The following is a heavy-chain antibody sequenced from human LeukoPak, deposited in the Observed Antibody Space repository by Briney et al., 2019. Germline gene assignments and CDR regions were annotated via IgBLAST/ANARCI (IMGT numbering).Heavy chain of an antibody. J-gene: IGHJ4*02. Sequence: PGGSLRLSCAASVFTFDDYAMHWVRQAPGKGLEWVSGISWNSGSIGYADSVKGRFTISRDNAKNSLYLQMNSLRAEDMALYYCAKGGIGTGTTRPYFDYWGQGTLVTVSS. CDR3: AKGGIGTGTTRPYFDY. CDR2: ISWNSGSI. V-gene: IGHV3-9*03. D-gene: IGHD1-7*01. CDR1: VFTFDDYA.